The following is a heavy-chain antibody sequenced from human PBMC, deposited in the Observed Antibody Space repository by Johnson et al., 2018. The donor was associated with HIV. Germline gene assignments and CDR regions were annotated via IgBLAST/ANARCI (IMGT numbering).Heavy chain of an antibody. Sequence: QEKLVESGGGVVQPGGSLRLSCAASGFTFSSYGMHWVRQAPGKGLEWVAFIRYDGSNKYYADSVKGRFTISRDNSKNTLYLQMNSLRAEDTAVYYCAKDLGTGDDAFDIWGQGTMVTVSS. D-gene: IGHD7-27*01. V-gene: IGHV3-30*02. J-gene: IGHJ3*02. CDR3: AKDLGTGDDAFDI. CDR1: GFTFSSYG. CDR2: IRYDGSNK.